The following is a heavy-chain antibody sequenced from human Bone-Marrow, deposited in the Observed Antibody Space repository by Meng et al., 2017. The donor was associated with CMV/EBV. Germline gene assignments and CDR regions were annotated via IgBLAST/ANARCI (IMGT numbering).Heavy chain of an antibody. Sequence: SVKVSCKASGGTFSSYAISWVRQAPGQGLEWMGGIIPILGIANYAQKFQGRVTITADKSTSTAYMELSSLRSEDTAVYYCARSDRAYCGGDCYSAFDIWGQGTMVTVSS. J-gene: IGHJ3*02. CDR2: IIPILGIA. V-gene: IGHV1-69*10. CDR3: ARSDRAYCGGDCYSAFDI. CDR1: GGTFSSYA. D-gene: IGHD2-21*01.